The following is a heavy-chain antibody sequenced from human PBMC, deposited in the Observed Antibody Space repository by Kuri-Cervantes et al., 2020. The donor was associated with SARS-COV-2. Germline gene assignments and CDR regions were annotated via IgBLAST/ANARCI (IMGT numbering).Heavy chain of an antibody. CDR1: GFTFSSYG. V-gene: IGHV3-30*18. Sequence: GESLKISCAASGFTFSSYGMHWVRQAPGKGLEWVAVISYDGSNKYYADSVKGRFTISRDNSKNTLYLQMNSLRAEDKAVYYCAKWAPSSGYYFKSWFDPWGQGTLVTVSS. J-gene: IGHJ5*02. CDR3: AKWAPSSGYYFKSWFDP. CDR2: ISYDGSNK. D-gene: IGHD3-22*01.